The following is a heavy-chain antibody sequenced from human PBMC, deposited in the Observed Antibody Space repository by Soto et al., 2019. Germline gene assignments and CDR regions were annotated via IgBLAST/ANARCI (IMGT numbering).Heavy chain of an antibody. CDR2: VFYSGSA. J-gene: IGHJ4*02. Sequence: SETLCLTCIVSGGPISEFYWSWIRQPPGKGLEWIGYVFYSGSANYNPSLKSRVTISVDTSKNHFSLKLRSVTATDTAVYYFARIKRGDTYRYLLDFWAQGTQVTVSS. CDR1: GGPISEFY. CDR3: ARIKRGDTYRYLLDF. D-gene: IGHD1-20*01. V-gene: IGHV4-59*01.